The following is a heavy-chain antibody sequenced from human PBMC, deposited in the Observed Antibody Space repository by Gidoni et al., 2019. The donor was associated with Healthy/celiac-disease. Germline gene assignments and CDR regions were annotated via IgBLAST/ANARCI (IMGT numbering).Heavy chain of an antibody. J-gene: IGHJ3*02. CDR1: GFTFSSSG. D-gene: IGHD6-6*01. Sequence: QVQLVESGGGVVQPGRSLRLSCAASGFTFSSSGMHWVRQDPGKGLEWVAVIWYYGSNKDYADSVKGRFTISRDNSKNTLYLQMNSLRAEDTAVYYCARDGESIAARMGAFDIWGQGTMVTVSS. CDR2: IWYYGSNK. CDR3: ARDGESIAARMGAFDI. V-gene: IGHV3-33*01.